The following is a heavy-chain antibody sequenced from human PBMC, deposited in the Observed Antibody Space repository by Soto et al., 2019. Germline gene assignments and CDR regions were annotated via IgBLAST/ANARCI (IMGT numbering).Heavy chain of an antibody. V-gene: IGHV3-30*18. J-gene: IGHJ6*02. D-gene: IGHD3-3*02. CDR3: AKDRLRGAFLTTATTNGMDV. CDR2: ISYDGSNK. CDR1: GFTFSSYG. Sequence: PGGSLRLSCAASGFTFSSYGMHWVRQAPGKGLERVALISYDGSNKYYVDSVKGRFTISRDNSKNTLCLQMNSLRAGDKAVYYCAKDRLRGAFLTTATTNGMDVCGHGTTVTVSS.